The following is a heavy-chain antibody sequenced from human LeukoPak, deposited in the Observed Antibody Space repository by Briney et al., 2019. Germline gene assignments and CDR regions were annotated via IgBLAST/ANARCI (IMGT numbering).Heavy chain of an antibody. CDR3: ARVVTLTRPFDP. CDR2: IYPGDSDT. Sequence: GESLKISCKGSGYTFTSYWIAWVRQMPGKGLEWMGIIYPGDSDTRYSPSFQGQVTISADKSISTVYLQWSSLKASDTAMYYCARVVTLTRPFDPWGQGTLVTVSS. V-gene: IGHV5-51*01. J-gene: IGHJ5*02. D-gene: IGHD4-11*01. CDR1: GYTFTSYW.